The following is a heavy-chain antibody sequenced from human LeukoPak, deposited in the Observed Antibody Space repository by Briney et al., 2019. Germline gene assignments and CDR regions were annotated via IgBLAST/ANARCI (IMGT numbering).Heavy chain of an antibody. CDR3: ARDGFDY. CDR1: GFTFSSYA. V-gene: IGHV3-64*01. J-gene: IGHJ4*02. CDR2: ISSNEDST. Sequence: PGGSLRLSCAASGFTFSSYAMHWVRQAPGKGLEYVSAISSNEDSTYYANSVKGRFTISRDNSKDTLYLHMGSLRAEDMAVYYCARDGFDYWGQGTLVTVSS.